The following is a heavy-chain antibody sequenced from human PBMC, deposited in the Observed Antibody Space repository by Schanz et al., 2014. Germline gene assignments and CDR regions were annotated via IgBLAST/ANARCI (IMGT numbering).Heavy chain of an antibody. Sequence: QVQLQESGPGLVKPSQTLSLTCAVSGGSIRSGGYSWSWIRQPPGKGLEWIGYIYYSGSTYYNPSLKSRVTISVDTSKNHFPLKLTSVTAADTAVYYCARQILIGAFDIWGQGTMVTVSS. D-gene: IGHD3-9*01. V-gene: IGHV4-30-4*07. J-gene: IGHJ3*02. CDR2: IYYSGST. CDR1: GGSIRSGGYS. CDR3: ARQILIGAFDI.